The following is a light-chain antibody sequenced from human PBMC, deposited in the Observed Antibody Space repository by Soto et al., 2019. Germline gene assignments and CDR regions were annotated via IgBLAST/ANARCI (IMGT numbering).Light chain of an antibody. CDR1: PSVSSN. V-gene: IGKV3-15*01. CDR3: QQYSNWPRT. Sequence: EIVMTQSPATLSVSPGDRATLSCRASPSVSSNLAWYQQKPGQAPRLLIFGASTRATDIPARFSGSVSGTEFTLTISSLQSEDFAVYYCQQYSNWPRTFGQGTKVEIK. J-gene: IGKJ1*01. CDR2: GAS.